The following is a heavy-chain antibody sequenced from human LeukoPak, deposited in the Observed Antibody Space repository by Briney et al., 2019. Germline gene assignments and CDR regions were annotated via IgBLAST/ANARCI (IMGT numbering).Heavy chain of an antibody. Sequence: GGSLRLSRAASGFTFSTHAMTWVRQAPGKGLEWVSSIDSSGGYTFYGDSVKGRVTISRDNSKDTLYLQLSGLRAVDTAIYYCGKEFSSGWFFWGQGTLVSVSS. CDR1: GFTFSTHA. D-gene: IGHD6-13*01. CDR2: IDSSGGYT. V-gene: IGHV3-23*01. J-gene: IGHJ4*02. CDR3: GKEFSSGWFF.